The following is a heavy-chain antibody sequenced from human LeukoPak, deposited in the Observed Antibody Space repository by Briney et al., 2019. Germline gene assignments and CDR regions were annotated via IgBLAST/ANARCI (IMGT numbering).Heavy chain of an antibody. Sequence: SETLSLTCSVSGYSISSGFYWGWIRQPPGKGLEWIGEINHSGSTNYNPSLKSRVTISVDTSKNQFSLKLSSVTAADTAVYYCAREYGAGYFGYWGQGTLVTVSS. CDR2: INHSGST. J-gene: IGHJ4*02. V-gene: IGHV4-38-2*02. D-gene: IGHD4/OR15-4a*01. CDR1: GYSISSGFY. CDR3: AREYGAGYFGY.